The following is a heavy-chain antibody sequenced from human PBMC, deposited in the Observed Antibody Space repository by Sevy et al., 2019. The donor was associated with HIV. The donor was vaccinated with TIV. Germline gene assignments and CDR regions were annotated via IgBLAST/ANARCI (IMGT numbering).Heavy chain of an antibody. J-gene: IGHJ2*01. CDR2: ISTSSSSI. CDR3: ARDPGFWYFDL. V-gene: IGHV3-48*02. D-gene: IGHD7-27*01. CDR1: GFSFSGYS. Sequence: GGSLRLSCAASGFSFSGYSMNWVRQAPGKGLEWVSYISTSSSSIYYADSMKGRFTVSRDNAKNSLYLQMNNLSDEDTAIYYCARDPGFWYFDLWGRGTLVTVSS.